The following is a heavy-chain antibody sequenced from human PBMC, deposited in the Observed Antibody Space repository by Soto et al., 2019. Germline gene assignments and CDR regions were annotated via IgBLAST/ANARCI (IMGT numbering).Heavy chain of an antibody. J-gene: IGHJ6*02. Sequence: ASVKVSFKVSGYTLTELSMHWVRQAPGKGLEWMGGFDPEDGETIYAQKFQGRVTMTEDTSTDTAYMELSSLRSEDTAVYYCSTGSMVRGVIIPYYYYGMDVWGQGTTVTVSS. CDR2: FDPEDGET. D-gene: IGHD3-10*01. CDR1: GYTLTELS. CDR3: STGSMVRGVIIPYYYYGMDV. V-gene: IGHV1-24*01.